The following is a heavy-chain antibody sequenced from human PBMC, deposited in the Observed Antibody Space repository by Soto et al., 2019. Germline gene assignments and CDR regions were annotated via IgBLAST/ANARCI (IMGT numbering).Heavy chain of an antibody. J-gene: IGHJ4*02. CDR1: GFTFDNAW. CDR2: IKSKTDGGTA. V-gene: IGHV3-15*01. D-gene: IGHD2-8*01. CDR3: TTDRGHMYDFDY. Sequence: EVQLVESGGGLVKPAGSLRLSCAASGFTFDNAWMSWVRQAPGKGLEWVGRIKSKTDGGTADYAEPVKGTFTISRDDSENTLFLQMNSLKAEDTAVYYCTTDRGHMYDFDYWGQGTLVPVS.